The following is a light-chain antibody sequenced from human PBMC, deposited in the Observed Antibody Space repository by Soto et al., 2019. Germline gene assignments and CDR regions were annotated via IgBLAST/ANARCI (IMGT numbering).Light chain of an antibody. CDR3: QKTYSTLWT. J-gene: IGKJ1*01. CDR2: AAT. Sequence: DIQMTQSPSSLSASVGDRVTITCRASQSINNYISWYQQKPGKVPMLLIYAATSLQRGAPSRFSGSGSGTDFSLTISGLQPEDVATYYCQKTYSTLWTFGQGTKVEIK. CDR1: QSINNY. V-gene: IGKV1-39*01.